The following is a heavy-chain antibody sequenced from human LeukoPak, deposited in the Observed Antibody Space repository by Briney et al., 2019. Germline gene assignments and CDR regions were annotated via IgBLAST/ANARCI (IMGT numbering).Heavy chain of an antibody. J-gene: IGHJ4*02. CDR2: ISGSGGNT. Sequence: GGSLRLSCAASGFIFSGYAMSWVRQAPGKGLEWVSSISGSGGNTYYADSVKGRFTISRDNSKNTVYLQMNSLRAEDTAVYYCAKVGGQQLGWGQGTLVTVSS. V-gene: IGHV3-23*01. D-gene: IGHD6-13*01. CDR1: GFIFSGYA. CDR3: AKVGGQQLG.